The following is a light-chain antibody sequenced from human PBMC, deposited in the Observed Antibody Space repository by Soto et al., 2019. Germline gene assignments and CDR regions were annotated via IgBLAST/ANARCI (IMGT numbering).Light chain of an antibody. Sequence: EIVLPQSPDTLSLSLGERATLSCRASQSVSSNYLAWYQQKPGQAPRLLFYVASSRATGIPDRFSGSGSGTDFTLSISRLEPEDFAVYPGQQDGSLSWTFGQGTKV. J-gene: IGKJ1*01. CDR2: VAS. V-gene: IGKV3-20*01. CDR3: QQDGSLSWT. CDR1: QSVSSNY.